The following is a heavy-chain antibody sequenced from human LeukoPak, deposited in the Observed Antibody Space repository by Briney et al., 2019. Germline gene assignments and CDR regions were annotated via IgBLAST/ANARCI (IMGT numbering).Heavy chain of an antibody. CDR1: GGSISSYY. D-gene: IGHD2/OR15-2a*01. J-gene: IGHJ6*04. CDR2: IYTGGST. V-gene: IGHV4-4*07. CDR3: ARGGLIVTRPLDV. Sequence: SETLSLTCTVSGGSISSYYWSWIRQPAGKGLEWIGRIYTGGSTNYNPSLKSRATMSVDTSKNQFSLKLSSVTAADTAVYYCARGGLIVTRPLDVWGKGTTVTVSS.